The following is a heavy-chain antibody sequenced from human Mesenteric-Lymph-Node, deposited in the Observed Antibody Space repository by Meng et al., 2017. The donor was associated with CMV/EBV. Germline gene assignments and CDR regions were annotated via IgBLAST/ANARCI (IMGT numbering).Heavy chain of an antibody. Sequence: GGSLRLSCVASAFTFSSYAIHWVRQAPGKGLEWVAVISYDGSNKYYADSVKGRFTISRDNSKNILYLQMSSLRAEDTAGYYCARDGPADFWGGYYSRYQYYGMDVWGQGTTVTVSS. D-gene: IGHD3-3*01. CDR3: ARDGPADFWGGYYSRYQYYGMDV. V-gene: IGHV3-30-3*01. J-gene: IGHJ6*02. CDR2: ISYDGSNK. CDR1: AFTFSSYA.